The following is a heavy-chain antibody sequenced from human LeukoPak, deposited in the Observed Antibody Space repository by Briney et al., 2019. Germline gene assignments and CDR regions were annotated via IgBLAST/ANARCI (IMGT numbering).Heavy chain of an antibody. J-gene: IGHJ5*02. D-gene: IGHD3-22*01. V-gene: IGHV4-31*03. CDR3: ARSLAGTRGITMIVVPHWFDP. CDR1: GGSISSGGYY. CDR2: IYYSGST. Sequence: SQTLSLTCTVPGGSISSGGYYWSWIRQHPGKGLEWIGYIYYSGSTYYNPSLKSRVTISVDTSKNQFSLKLSSVTAADTAVYYCARSLAGTRGITMIVVPHWFDPWGQGTLVTVSS.